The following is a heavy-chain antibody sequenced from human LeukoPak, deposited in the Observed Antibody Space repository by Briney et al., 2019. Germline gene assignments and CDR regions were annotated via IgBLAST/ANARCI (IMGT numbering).Heavy chain of an antibody. CDR3: ARVRGAAAGYYFDY. D-gene: IGHD6-13*01. V-gene: IGHV3-7*01. CDR2: IRQEGSEK. CDR1: GFIFSHYW. Sequence: GGSLRLSCIGSGFIFSHYWMSWVRQAPGKGLEWVANIRQEGSEKYYVDSVKGRFTISRDNAKNSLYLQMNSLRAEDTAVYYCARVRGAAAGYYFDYWGQGTLVTVSS. J-gene: IGHJ4*02.